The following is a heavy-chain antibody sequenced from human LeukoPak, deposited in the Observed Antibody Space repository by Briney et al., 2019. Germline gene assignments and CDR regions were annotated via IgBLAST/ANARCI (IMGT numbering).Heavy chain of an antibody. J-gene: IGHJ3*02. Sequence: SCKASGGTFSSYAMSWVRQAPGKGLEWVSGIRDSGDITYYADSVKGRFTISRDNSKNTLYVQMNRLRVEDTAVYYSAKDRRGGSYYAATLDIWGQGTMVTVSS. CDR2: IRDSGDIT. V-gene: IGHV3-23*01. CDR3: AKDRRGGSYYAATLDI. D-gene: IGHD1-26*01. CDR1: GGTFSSYA.